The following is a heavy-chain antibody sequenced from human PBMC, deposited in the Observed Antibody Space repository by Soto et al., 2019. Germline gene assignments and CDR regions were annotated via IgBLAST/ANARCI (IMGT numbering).Heavy chain of an antibody. D-gene: IGHD2-8*02. CDR2: INNSGST. CDR1: GGSISSGGYY. V-gene: IGHV4-31*03. Sequence: SETLSLTCTVSGGSISSGGYYWSWIRQHPGKGLEWIGYINNSGSTYYNPSLKSRVTISVHTSKNQFSLKLSSVTAADTAVYYCARGGAPVVYALRGAWFVPWGQGTLVTVSS. CDR3: ARGGAPVVYALRGAWFVP. J-gene: IGHJ5*01.